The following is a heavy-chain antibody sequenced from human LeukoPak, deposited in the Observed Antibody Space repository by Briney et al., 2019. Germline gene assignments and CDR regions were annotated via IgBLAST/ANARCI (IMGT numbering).Heavy chain of an antibody. CDR1: GYTFTSYY. CDR3: ARNKWNYYDSSGYYFLDY. V-gene: IGHV1-46*01. J-gene: IGHJ4*02. CDR2: INPSGGST. D-gene: IGHD3-22*01. Sequence: ASVKVSCKACGYTFTSYYMHWVRQAPGQGLEWMGIINPSGGSTSYAQKFQGRVTMTRDTSTSTVYMELSSLRSEDTAVYYCARNKWNYYDSSGYYFLDYWGQGTLVTLSS.